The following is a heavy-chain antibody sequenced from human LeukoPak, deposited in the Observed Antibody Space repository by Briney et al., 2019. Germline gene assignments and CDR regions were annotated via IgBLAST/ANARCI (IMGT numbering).Heavy chain of an antibody. V-gene: IGHV1-46*01. CDR2: INPSAGTT. Sequence: ASVKVSCKVSGYTLTELSMHWVRQAPGQGLEWMGIINPSAGTTTYAQKFQGRVTMTRDTSTSTVYMELSSLRSEDTAVYYCARDGDENSSSWSWFDPWGQGTLVTVSS. CDR1: GYTLTELS. D-gene: IGHD6-13*01. J-gene: IGHJ5*02. CDR3: ARDGDENSSSWSWFDP.